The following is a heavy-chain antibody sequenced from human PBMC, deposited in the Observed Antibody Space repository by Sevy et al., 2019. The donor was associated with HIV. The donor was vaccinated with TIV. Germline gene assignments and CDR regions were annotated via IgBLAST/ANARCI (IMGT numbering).Heavy chain of an antibody. CDR2: IYYSGST. J-gene: IGHJ6*02. CDR3: ARDPKRGPDCYYYYGMDV. V-gene: IGHV4-61*01. Sequence: SETLSLTCTVSGGSVSSGSYYWSWIRQPPGKGLEWIGYIYYSGSTNYNPSLKSRVTISVDTSKNQFSLKLSSVTAADTAVYYCARDPKRGPDCYYYYGMDVWGQGTTVTVSS. D-gene: IGHD3-16*01. CDR1: GGSVSSGSYY.